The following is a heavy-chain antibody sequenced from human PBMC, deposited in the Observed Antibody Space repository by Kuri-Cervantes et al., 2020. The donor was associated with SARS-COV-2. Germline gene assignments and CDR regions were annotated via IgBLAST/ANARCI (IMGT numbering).Heavy chain of an antibody. J-gene: IGHJ4*02. CDR3: ARKSACSSTSCYPGAFDY. V-gene: IGHV4-34*01. CDR2: INHSGST. CDR1: GGSFSGYY. D-gene: IGHD2-2*01. Sequence: ESLKISCAVYGGSFSGYYWSWIRQPPGKGLEWIGEINHSGSTNYNPSLKSRVTISVDTSKNQFSLKLSSVTAADTAVYYCARKSACSSTSCYPGAFDYWGQGTRVTCAS.